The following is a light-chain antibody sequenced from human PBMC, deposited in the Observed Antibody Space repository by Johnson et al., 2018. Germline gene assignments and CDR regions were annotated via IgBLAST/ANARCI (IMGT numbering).Light chain of an antibody. Sequence: QSVLTQPPSVSAAPGQKVTISCSVSSSNIGNNYVSWYQQLPGTAPKLLIYENNKRPSGIPDLFSGSKSGTSATLGITGLQTGDEADYYCGTWDSSLSAGNVFGTGTKVTVL. V-gene: IGLV1-51*02. J-gene: IGLJ1*01. CDR2: ENN. CDR1: SSNIGNNY. CDR3: GTWDSSLSAGNV.